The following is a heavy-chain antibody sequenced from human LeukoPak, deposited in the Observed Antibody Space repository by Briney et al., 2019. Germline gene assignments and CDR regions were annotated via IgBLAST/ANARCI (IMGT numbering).Heavy chain of an antibody. V-gene: IGHV1-18*01. D-gene: IGHD2-2*01. CDR3: ASCSSVTFPCDY. CDR1: GYTFTSYG. J-gene: IGHJ4*02. CDR2: ISAYNGNT. Sequence: ASVKVSCKASGYTFTSYGISWVRQAPGQGLEWMGWISAYNGNTNYAQKLQGRVTMTTDTSTSTAYMELRSLRSDDTAVYYCASCSSVTFPCDYWGQGTLVTVSS.